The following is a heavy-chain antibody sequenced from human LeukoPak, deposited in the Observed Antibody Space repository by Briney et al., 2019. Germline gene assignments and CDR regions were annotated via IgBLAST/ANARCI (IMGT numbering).Heavy chain of an antibody. CDR3: ARHGGTIDYFDY. D-gene: IGHD1-26*01. CDR1: GGSISTFY. CDR2: ISYGGAT. Sequence: SETLSLTCTVSGGSISTFYWSWTRQPPGKQLEWIGYISYGGATSYNPSLKRRVTISVNSPKNYFSLRLTSLTAADTALYYCARHGGTIDYFDYWGPGSLVTVSS. J-gene: IGHJ4*02. V-gene: IGHV4-59*08.